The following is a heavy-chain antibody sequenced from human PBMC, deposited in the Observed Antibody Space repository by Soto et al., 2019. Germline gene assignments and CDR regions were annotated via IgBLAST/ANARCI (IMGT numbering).Heavy chain of an antibody. V-gene: IGHV1-69*08. CDR1: RGSFNSFH. CDR2: IIPMLDRT. CDR3: ARGTVTLFGVVTPPDY. J-gene: IGHJ4*02. Sequence: QVQLVQSGAEVKRPGSSVKVSCKSSRGSFNSFHFNWVRQAPGQGLEWMGRIIPMLDRTQYAQMFQGRVTITADKSTSTAYMEMSGLESVDTAVYYCARGTVTLFGVVTPPDYWGQGTLVTVSS. D-gene: IGHD3-3*01.